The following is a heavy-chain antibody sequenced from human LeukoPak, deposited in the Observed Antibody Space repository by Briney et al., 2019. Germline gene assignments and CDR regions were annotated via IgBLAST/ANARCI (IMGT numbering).Heavy chain of an antibody. CDR1: GFTVSSYY. D-gene: IGHD4-17*01. V-gene: IGHV3-53*01. J-gene: IGHJ4*02. CDR3: ARHIDYDFDY. CDR2: IYGGGST. Sequence: IQPGGSLRLSCAASGFTVSSYYMSWVRQAPGKGLEWVSIIYGGGSTSYTDSVKGRFTISRDNSKNTLYLQMNILRAEDTAVYYCARHIDYDFDYWGQGTLVTVSS.